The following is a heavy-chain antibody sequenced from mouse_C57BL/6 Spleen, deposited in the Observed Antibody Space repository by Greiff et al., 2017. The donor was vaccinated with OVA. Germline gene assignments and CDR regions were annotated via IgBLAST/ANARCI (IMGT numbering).Heavy chain of an antibody. V-gene: IGHV1-85*01. Sequence: QVQLQQSGPELVKPGASVKLSCKASGYTFTNYDINWVKQRPGQGLEWIGWIYRRDGSTKYNEKFKGKATLTVDTSSSIAYMELHSLTSEDSAVYFCARPDGGGTYWYFDVWGTGTTVTVSS. CDR1: GYTFTNYD. J-gene: IGHJ1*03. D-gene: IGHD4-1*01. CDR2: IYRRDGST. CDR3: ARPDGGGTYWYFDV.